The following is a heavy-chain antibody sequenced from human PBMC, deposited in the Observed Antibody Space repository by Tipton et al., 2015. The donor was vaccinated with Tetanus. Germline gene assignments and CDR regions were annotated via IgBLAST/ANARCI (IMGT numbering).Heavy chain of an antibody. D-gene: IGHD3-22*01. CDR3: ARHLKVVVIAYYYYGMDV. J-gene: IGHJ6*02. V-gene: IGHV4-4*02. Sequence: TLSLTCSVSGASVTSGDWWSWVRQPPGKGLEWIGEIYHSGTTNYNPSLKSRVTISLDSSKNQFSLKLSSVTAADTAVYYCARHLKVVVIAYYYYGMDVWGQGTTVTVSS. CDR2: IYHSGTT. CDR1: GASVTSGDW.